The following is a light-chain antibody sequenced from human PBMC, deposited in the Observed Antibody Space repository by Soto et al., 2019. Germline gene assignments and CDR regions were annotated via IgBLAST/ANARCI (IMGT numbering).Light chain of an antibody. Sequence: IQLTQSPSSLSASVGDRVTITCRASQDISSYLAWYQQKPGKAPNLLIYAASTLQSGVPSRFSARGVGTDFTLTISSLQAEDFATYYCQQVRSYPSTFGGGTKVEIK. CDR1: QDISSY. CDR2: AAS. CDR3: QQVRSYPST. V-gene: IGKV1-9*01. J-gene: IGKJ4*01.